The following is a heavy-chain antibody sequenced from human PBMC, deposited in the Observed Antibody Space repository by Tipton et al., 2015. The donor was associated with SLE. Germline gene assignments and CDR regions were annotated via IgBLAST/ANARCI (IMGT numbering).Heavy chain of an antibody. V-gene: IGHV4-34*01. CDR1: GGSFSNFY. Sequence: TLSLTCAVYGGSFSNFYWSWIRQPPWEGLEWIGEISHSGSTNYNPSLKSRVTISVDTSKNQFSLRLNSVTAADTAVYSCARHGYSSGWSYFDYWGQGTLVTVSS. D-gene: IGHD6-19*01. CDR2: ISHSGST. CDR3: ARHGYSSGWSYFDY. J-gene: IGHJ4*02.